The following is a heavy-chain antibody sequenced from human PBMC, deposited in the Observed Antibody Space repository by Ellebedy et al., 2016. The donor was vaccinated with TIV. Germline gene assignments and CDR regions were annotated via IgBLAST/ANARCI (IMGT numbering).Heavy chain of an antibody. V-gene: IGHV1-18*04. J-gene: IGHJ4*02. CDR2: ISAYNGNT. D-gene: IGHD6-19*01. CDR3: AMGVGQIAVAGAFDY. Sequence: ASVKVSCKASGYTFTSYGISWVRQVPGQGLEWMGWISAYNGNTNYAQKLQGRVTMTTDTSTSTAYMELSSLRSEDTAVYYCAMGVGQIAVAGAFDYWGQGTLVTVSS. CDR1: GYTFTSYG.